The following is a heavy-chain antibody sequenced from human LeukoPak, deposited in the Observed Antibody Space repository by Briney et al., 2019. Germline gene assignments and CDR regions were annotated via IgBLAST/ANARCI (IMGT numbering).Heavy chain of an antibody. CDR3: ARRVGGTPDY. D-gene: IGHD6-19*01. Sequence: GGSLRLFCAAPGFTFSTDVMTWVRQAPGKGLEWVSAIDDDGGSTDYADSVRGRFTISRDNSKNTLFLQMNRLRADDTALYYCARRVGGTPDYWGRGTLVTVSS. V-gene: IGHV3-23*01. J-gene: IGHJ4*02. CDR2: IDDDGGST. CDR1: GFTFSTDV.